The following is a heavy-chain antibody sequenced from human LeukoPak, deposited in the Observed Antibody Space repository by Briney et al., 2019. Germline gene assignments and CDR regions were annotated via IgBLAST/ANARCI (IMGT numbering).Heavy chain of an antibody. CDR2: FDPEDGET. J-gene: IGHJ1*01. CDR3: ATVAYCSSTSCYIPAEYFQH. CDR1: GYTLTELS. D-gene: IGHD2-2*02. V-gene: IGHV1-24*01. Sequence: GASVKVSCKVSGYTLTELSMHWVRQAPGRGLEWMGGFDPEDGETVYAQKFQGRVTMTEDTSTDTAYMELSSLRSEDTAVYYCATVAYCSSTSCYIPAEYFQHWGQGTLVTVSS.